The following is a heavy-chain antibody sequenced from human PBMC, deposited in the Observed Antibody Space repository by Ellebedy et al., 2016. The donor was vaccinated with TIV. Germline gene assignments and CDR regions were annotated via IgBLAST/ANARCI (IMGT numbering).Heavy chain of an antibody. CDR1: GFTFSSYA. J-gene: IGHJ4*02. V-gene: IGHV3-23*03. CDR2: IYNGGST. Sequence: GGSLRLSCAASGFTFSSYAMSWVRQAPGKGLEWVSVIYNGGSTYYADSVKGRFTISRDSTTLFLQMNSLRAEDTAVYYCAREDDFDYWGQGTLVTVSS. CDR3: AREDDFDY.